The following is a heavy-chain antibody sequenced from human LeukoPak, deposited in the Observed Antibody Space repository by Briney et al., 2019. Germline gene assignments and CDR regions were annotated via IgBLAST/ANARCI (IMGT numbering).Heavy chain of an antibody. CDR3: ARALRSTRSGGSCYDY. J-gene: IGHJ4*02. CDR2: ISYDGSNK. CDR1: GFTFSSYA. V-gene: IGHV3-30-3*01. D-gene: IGHD2-15*01. Sequence: PGGSLRLSCAASGFTFSSYAMHWVRQAPGKGLEWVAVISYDGSNKYYADSVKGRFTISRDNSKNTLYLQMNSLRAEDTAVYYCARALRSTRSGGSCYDYWGQGTLVTVSS.